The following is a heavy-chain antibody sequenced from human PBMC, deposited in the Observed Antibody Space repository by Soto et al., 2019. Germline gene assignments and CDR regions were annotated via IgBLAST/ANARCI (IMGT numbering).Heavy chain of an antibody. CDR3: ARDKKGLDSSGWANWFDP. CDR2: IIPIFGTA. CDR1: GGTFSSYA. Sequence: QVQLVQSGAEVKKPGSSVKVSCKASGGTFSSYAISWVRQAPGQGLEWMGGIIPIFGTANYAQKFQGRVTITADDSTSTAYMELSSLRSEDTAVYYCARDKKGLDSSGWANWFDPWGQGTLVTVSS. J-gene: IGHJ5*02. V-gene: IGHV1-69*12. D-gene: IGHD6-19*01.